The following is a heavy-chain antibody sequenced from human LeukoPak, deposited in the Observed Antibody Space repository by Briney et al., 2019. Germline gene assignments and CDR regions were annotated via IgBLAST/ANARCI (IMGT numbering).Heavy chain of an antibody. V-gene: IGHV1-8*01. CDR2: MNPNSGNT. J-gene: IGHJ4*02. CDR3: ASFKRIAATGEYFDY. CDR1: GYTFTSYD. Sequence: GASVKVSCKASGYTFTSYDINWVRRATGQGLEWMGWMNPNSGNTGYAQKFQGRVTMTRNTPISTAYMELSSLRSEDTAVYYCASFKRIAATGEYFDYWGQGTLVTVSS. D-gene: IGHD6-13*01.